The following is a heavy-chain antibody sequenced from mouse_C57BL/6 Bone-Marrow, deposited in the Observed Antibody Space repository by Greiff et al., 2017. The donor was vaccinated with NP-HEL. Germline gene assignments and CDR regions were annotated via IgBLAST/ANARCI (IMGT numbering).Heavy chain of an antibody. CDR2: IYPGDGDT. CDR3: ARSTGTRYWYFDV. CDR1: GYAFSSYW. V-gene: IGHV1-80*01. D-gene: IGHD4-1*02. Sequence: VQLQQSGAELVKPGASVKISCKASGYAFSSYWMNWVKQRPGKGLEWIGQIYPGDGDTNYNGKFKGKATLTADKSSRTAYMQLSSLTSEDSAVYFCARSTGTRYWYFDVWGTGTTVTVSS. J-gene: IGHJ1*03.